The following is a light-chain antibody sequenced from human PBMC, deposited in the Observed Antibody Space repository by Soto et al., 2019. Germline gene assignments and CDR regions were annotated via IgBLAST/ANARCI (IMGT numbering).Light chain of an antibody. CDR2: AAS. CDR1: QSISTNY. V-gene: IGKV3-20*01. J-gene: IGKJ5*01. Sequence: EVVLTQSPGTLSLSPGERATLSCRASQSISTNYLAWYQQKPGQAPKLLIYAASSRLTGIPDRFSGSGSGTDFTLTISRLEPEDFALYYCQQYGRTFGQGTRLDIK. CDR3: QQYGRT.